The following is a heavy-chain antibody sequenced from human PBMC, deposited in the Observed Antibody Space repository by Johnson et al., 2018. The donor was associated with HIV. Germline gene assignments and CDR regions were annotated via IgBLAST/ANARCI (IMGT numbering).Heavy chain of an antibody. V-gene: IGHV3-23*04. Sequence: EKLVESGGGLVQPGGSLRLSCAASGFTFSSYDMSWVRQAPGKGLEWVSAISGSGSTGYADSVKGRFTISRNNTKNSLYLQMNSLRAEDTALYYCTHYSGSFYIGAFDIWGQGTMVTVSS. J-gene: IGHJ3*02. CDR1: GFTFSSYD. CDR3: THYSGSFYIGAFDI. CDR2: ISGSGST. D-gene: IGHD1-26*01.